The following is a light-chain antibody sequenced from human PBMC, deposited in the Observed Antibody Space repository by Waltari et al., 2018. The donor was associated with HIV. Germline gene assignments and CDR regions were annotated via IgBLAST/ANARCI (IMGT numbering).Light chain of an antibody. CDR3: QVWDSSSDHVV. CDR2: DNN. J-gene: IGLJ2*01. V-gene: IGLV3-21*04. CDR1: NIGSEA. Sequence: SFVLTQPPSVSEAPGKTARVTCGGSNIGSEAVHWYQQKAGQAPLLVIYDNNDRPSGIPERFSGSNSGNTATLTISRVGAGDEADYYCQVWDSSSDHVVFGGGTKLTVL.